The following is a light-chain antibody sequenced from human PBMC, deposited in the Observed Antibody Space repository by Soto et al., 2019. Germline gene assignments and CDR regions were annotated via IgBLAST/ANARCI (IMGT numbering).Light chain of an antibody. V-gene: IGKV3-20*01. CDR2: GAS. Sequence: IVLRLSAGTLALSPGGRAPLSCRASQSVSSSYLAWYQQNPGQAHRLLIYGASNRATGIPARFSGSGSGTDFTLTISGLEPEDFAVYYCQQRGSWPKYTVGGGTKVDIK. CDR3: QQRGSWPKYT. J-gene: IGKJ4*01. CDR1: QSVSSSY.